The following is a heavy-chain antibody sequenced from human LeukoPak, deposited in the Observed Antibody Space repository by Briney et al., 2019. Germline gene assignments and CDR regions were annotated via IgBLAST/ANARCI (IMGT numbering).Heavy chain of an antibody. Sequence: SETLSLTCTVSGGSISSYYWSWIRQPPGKGLEWIGYIYYSGSINYNPSLKSRVTISVDTSKNQFSLRLSSVSAADTAVYYCARDLFGSGSYSRWFDPWGQGTLVTVSS. CDR3: ARDLFGSGSYSRWFDP. D-gene: IGHD3-10*01. V-gene: IGHV4-59*01. CDR1: GGSISSYY. J-gene: IGHJ5*02. CDR2: IYYSGSI.